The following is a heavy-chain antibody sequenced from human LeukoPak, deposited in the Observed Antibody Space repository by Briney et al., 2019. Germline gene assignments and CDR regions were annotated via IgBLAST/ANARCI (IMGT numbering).Heavy chain of an antibody. V-gene: IGHV1-46*01. CDR3: ARGFSGYDPRASFGY. D-gene: IGHD5-12*01. CDR1: GYTFPSYY. CDR2: INPSGGST. Sequence: ASVKVSFKASGYTFPSYYMHWGRPAPGQGVGWMGIINPSGGSTSYAQKFQGRVTMTRDMSTSTVYMELSSLRSEDTAVYYCARGFSGYDPRASFGYWGQGTLVTVSS. J-gene: IGHJ4*02.